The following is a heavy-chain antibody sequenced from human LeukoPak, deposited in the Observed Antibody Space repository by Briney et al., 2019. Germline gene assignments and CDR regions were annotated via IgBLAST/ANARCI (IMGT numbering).Heavy chain of an antibody. J-gene: IGHJ4*02. CDR1: GFSLSTSSMC. D-gene: IGHD1-26*01. V-gene: IGHV2-70*11. CDR2: IGWVDDK. Sequence: SGPALVNPTQTLTLTCTFSGFSLSTSSMCVSWIRQPPGKALEWLARIGWVDDKYYSTSLKTRLTISKDTSKTQVVLTMTNMDPVDTATYYCARMITLSDGRYSSKTLDYWGQGTLVTVSS. CDR3: ARMITLSDGRYSSKTLDY.